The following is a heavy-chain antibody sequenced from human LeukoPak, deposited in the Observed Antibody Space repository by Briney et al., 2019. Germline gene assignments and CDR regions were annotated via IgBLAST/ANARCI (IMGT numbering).Heavy chain of an antibody. Sequence: GGSLRLSCAASGFTFSSYSMNWVRQAPGKGREWVSSISSSSSYIYYADSVKGRFTISRDNAKNSLYLQMNSLRAEDTAVYYCARADTAMVTDYYYGMDVWGQGTTVTVSS. V-gene: IGHV3-21*01. CDR3: ARADTAMVTDYYYGMDV. J-gene: IGHJ6*02. CDR2: ISSSSSYI. D-gene: IGHD5-18*01. CDR1: GFTFSSYS.